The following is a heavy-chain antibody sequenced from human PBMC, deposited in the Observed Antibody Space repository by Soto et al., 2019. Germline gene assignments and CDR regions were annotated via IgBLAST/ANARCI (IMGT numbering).Heavy chain of an antibody. J-gene: IGHJ6*03. CDR3: ARDRATRDYYYYYYMDV. CDR2: ISGSSSYI. CDR1: GFTFSSYS. Sequence: EVQLVESGGGLVKPGGSLRLSCAASGFTFSSYSMNWVRQAPGKGLEWVSSISGSSSYIYYADSVKGRFTISRDNAKNSLYLQMNSLRAEDTAVYYCARDRATRDYYYYYYMDVWGKGTTVTVSS. D-gene: IGHD5-12*01. V-gene: IGHV3-21*01.